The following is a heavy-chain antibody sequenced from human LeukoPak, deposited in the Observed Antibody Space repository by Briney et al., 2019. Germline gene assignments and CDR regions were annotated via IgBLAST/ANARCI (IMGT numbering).Heavy chain of an antibody. CDR2: IYYSGST. Sequence: SETLSLTCTVSGGSISSYYWSWIRQPPGKGLEWIGYIYYSGSTNYNPSLKGRVTISVDTSKNQFSLKLSSVTAADTAVYYCARHPDGNHLKEAFDIWGQGTMVTVSS. V-gene: IGHV4-59*08. CDR1: GGSISSYY. D-gene: IGHD1-14*01. CDR3: ARHPDGNHLKEAFDI. J-gene: IGHJ3*02.